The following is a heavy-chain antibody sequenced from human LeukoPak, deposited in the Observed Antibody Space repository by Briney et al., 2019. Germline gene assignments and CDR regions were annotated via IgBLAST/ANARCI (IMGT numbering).Heavy chain of an antibody. CDR2: ISDTGNT. J-gene: IGHJ4*02. CDR3: AKAPVTTCRGAYCYPFDY. D-gene: IGHD2-21*01. V-gene: IGHV3-23*01. Sequence: GGSLRLSCAASGFTLSSYAMSWVRQAPGKGLEWVSAISDTGNTYHADSVKGRFTISGDSSKNTLFLQMNRLRPEDAAVYYCAKAPVTTCRGAYCYPFDYWGQGTLVTVSS. CDR1: GFTLSSYA.